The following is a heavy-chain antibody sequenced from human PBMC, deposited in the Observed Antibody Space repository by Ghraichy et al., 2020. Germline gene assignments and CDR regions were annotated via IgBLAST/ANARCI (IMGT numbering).Heavy chain of an antibody. CDR3: ARVDIVENCFDY. CDR1: GGSFSGYY. Sequence: GSLRLSCAVYGGSFSGYYWNWIRQPPGKRLEWIGEINHSGSTTYNASLKSRVTISGDTSKNQFSLKLSSVTAADTAVYYCARVDIVENCFDYWGQGTPVTVSS. CDR2: INHSGST. V-gene: IGHV4-34*01. D-gene: IGHD2-15*01. J-gene: IGHJ4*02.